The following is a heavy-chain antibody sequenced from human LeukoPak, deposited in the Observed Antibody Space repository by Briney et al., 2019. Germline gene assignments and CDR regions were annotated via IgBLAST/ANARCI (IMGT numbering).Heavy chain of an antibody. J-gene: IGHJ3*02. CDR3: ARDRYYYDSSGYPDAFDI. D-gene: IGHD3-22*01. Sequence: ASVKVSCKVSGYTLTELSMHWVRQAPGQGLEWMGRINPNGGDTNYAQKFQGRVTMTRDTSISTAYMELSRLRSDDTAVYYCARDRYYYDSSGYPDAFDIWGQGTMVTVSS. CDR2: INPNGGDT. V-gene: IGHV1-2*06. CDR1: GYTLTELS.